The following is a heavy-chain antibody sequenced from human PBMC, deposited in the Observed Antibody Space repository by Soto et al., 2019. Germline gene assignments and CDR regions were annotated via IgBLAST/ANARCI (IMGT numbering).Heavy chain of an antibody. CDR1: GGSISSYY. D-gene: IGHD4-17*01. V-gene: IGHV4-59*01. CDR2: IYYSGST. Sequence: PSETLSLTCTVSGGSISSYYWSWIRQPPGKGLEWIGYIYYSGSTNYNPSLKSRVTISVDTSKKQFSLKLRSVTAADTAVYYCARETYGDYFDYWGQGTLVTVSS. J-gene: IGHJ4*02. CDR3: ARETYGDYFDY.